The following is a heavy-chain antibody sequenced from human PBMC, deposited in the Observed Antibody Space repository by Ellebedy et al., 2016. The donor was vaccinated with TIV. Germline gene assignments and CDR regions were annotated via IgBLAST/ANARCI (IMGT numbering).Heavy chain of an antibody. CDR1: GFTFDAYG. J-gene: IGHJ4*02. CDR2: ISYDGDNT. V-gene: IGHV3-30*18. D-gene: IGHD3-22*01. CDR3: AKDAGRESYYPFLSYQFDH. Sequence: GGSLRLSXAASGFTFDAYGMHWVRQAPGKGLEWVAGISYDGDNTNYGDSMKGRLTVSRDNSKSTLYLHMNSLRTEDTAVYYCAKDAGRESYYPFLSYQFDHWGRGILVTVSS.